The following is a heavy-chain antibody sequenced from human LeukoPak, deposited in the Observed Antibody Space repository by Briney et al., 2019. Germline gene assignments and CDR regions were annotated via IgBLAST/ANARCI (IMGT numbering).Heavy chain of an antibody. CDR3: AKGGIAVAGIDY. V-gene: IGHV3-23*01. CDR2: ISGSGGST. D-gene: IGHD6-19*01. CDR1: GFTFSSYD. J-gene: IGHJ4*02. Sequence: PGGSLRLSCAASGFTFSSYDMSWVRQAPGKGLEWVSPISGSGGSTYYADSVKGRFTISRDNSKNTLYLQMNSLRAEDTAVYYCAKGGIAVAGIDYWGQGTLVTVSS.